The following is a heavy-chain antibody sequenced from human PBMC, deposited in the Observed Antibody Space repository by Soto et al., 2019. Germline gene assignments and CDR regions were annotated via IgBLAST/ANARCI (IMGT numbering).Heavy chain of an antibody. CDR2: INQDGSGE. CDR3: ARVPSQESRYVWFDT. J-gene: IGHJ5*02. Sequence: EVRLVASGGDLVQPGGSLRLSCAASGLTLSGYWMSWVRQAPGKGLEWVADINQDGSGEYYVDSVKGRFTMSRDNAKNSLYLFMHSLRAEDTAIYYCARVPSQESRYVWFDTWGQGTLVTVSS. D-gene: IGHD3-16*01. CDR1: GLTLSGYW. V-gene: IGHV3-7*03.